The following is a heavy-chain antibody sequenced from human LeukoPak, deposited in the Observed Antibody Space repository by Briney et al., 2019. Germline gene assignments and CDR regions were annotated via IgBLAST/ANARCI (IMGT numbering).Heavy chain of an antibody. CDR3: AKGSSSFYPYNWFDP. Sequence: GRSLRLSCAASGFTFDDYAMHWVRQAPGKGLEWVSGISWNSGSIGYADSVKGRFTISRDNAENSLYLQMNSLRAEGTALYYCAKGSSSFYPYNWFDPWGQGTLVTVSS. CDR2: ISWNSGSI. J-gene: IGHJ5*02. CDR1: GFTFDDYA. V-gene: IGHV3-9*01. D-gene: IGHD6-13*01.